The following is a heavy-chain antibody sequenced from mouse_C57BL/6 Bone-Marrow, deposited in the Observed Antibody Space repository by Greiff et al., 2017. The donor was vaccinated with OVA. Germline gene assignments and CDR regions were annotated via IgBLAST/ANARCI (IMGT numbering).Heavy chain of an antibody. J-gene: IGHJ3*01. CDR1: EYEFPSHD. CDR3: TSPSCWAFAN. CDR2: INSDGGST. D-gene: IGHD4-1*01. Sequence: EVKLMESGGGLVQPGESLKLSCESNEYEFPSHDMSWVRKTPEKRLELVAAINSDGGSTYYPDTMERRFIISRDNTKKTLNLQMSSLKSEDTALYYCTSPSCWAFANWGQGTLVTVSA. V-gene: IGHV5-2*01.